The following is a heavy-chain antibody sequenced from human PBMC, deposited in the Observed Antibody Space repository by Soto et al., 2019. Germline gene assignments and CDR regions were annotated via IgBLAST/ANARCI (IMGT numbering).Heavy chain of an antibody. V-gene: IGHV3-9*01. CDR1: GFTFDDYA. D-gene: IGHD3-10*01. CDR3: AKDRTYDGSGSH. Sequence: EVLLVESGGGLVQPGRSLRLSCAASGFTFDDYAMHWVRQAPGKGLEWVSGISWNSGTIGYADSVKGRFTISRDNAKSSLYLQMNSLRAEDTALYYCAKDRTYDGSGSHWGQGTLVTVSS. CDR2: ISWNSGTI. J-gene: IGHJ4*02.